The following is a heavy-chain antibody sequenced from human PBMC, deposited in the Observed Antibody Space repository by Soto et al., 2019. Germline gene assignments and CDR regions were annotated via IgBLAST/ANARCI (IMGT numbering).Heavy chain of an antibody. D-gene: IGHD3-10*01. J-gene: IGHJ4*02. V-gene: IGHV3-30*18. CDR3: AKGNYYGSLGFDY. Sequence: QVQLVDSGGGVVQPGKSLRLSCAASGFSFSAYGMHWVRQAPDKGLEWVAVVSYDGSNKYYADSVKGRFTISRDNSKNILYLQMDRLRSEDTAVYYCAKGNYYGSLGFDYWGQGTLVTVSS. CDR2: VSYDGSNK. CDR1: GFSFSAYG.